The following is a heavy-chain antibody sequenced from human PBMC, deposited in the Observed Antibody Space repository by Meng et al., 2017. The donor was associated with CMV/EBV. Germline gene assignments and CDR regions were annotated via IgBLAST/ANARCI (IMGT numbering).Heavy chain of an antibody. J-gene: IGHJ6*02. CDR3: AKFEYQLLRYYYCYYYGMDV. Sequence: GGSLRLSCAASGFTFSSYAMSWVRQAPGKGLEWVSVIYSGGSSTYYADSVKGRFTISRDNSKNTLYLQMNSLRAEDTAVYYCAKFEYQLLRYYYCYYYGMDVWGQGTTVTVSS. CDR1: GFTFSSYA. D-gene: IGHD2-2*01. CDR2: IYSGGSST. V-gene: IGHV3-23*03.